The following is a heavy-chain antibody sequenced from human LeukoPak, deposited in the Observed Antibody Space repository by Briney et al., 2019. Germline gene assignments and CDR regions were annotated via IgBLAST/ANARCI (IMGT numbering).Heavy chain of an antibody. V-gene: IGHV3-23*02. Sequence: PGGSLRLSCAASGFTFSSYAMSWVRQAPGKGLEWVSAISVSGGSTHYEDSVKGRFSISRDNSKNTMYLQMNSLRAEDTAVYDCAKSPLSGRTNWFDPWGQGTLVTVSS. CDR1: GFTFSSYA. CDR3: AKSPLSGRTNWFDP. CDR2: ISVSGGST. J-gene: IGHJ5*02. D-gene: IGHD5-12*01.